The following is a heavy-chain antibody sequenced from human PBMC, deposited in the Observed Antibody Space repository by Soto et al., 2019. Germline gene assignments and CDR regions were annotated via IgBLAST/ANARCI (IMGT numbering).Heavy chain of an antibody. D-gene: IGHD4-17*01. V-gene: IGHV1-18*04. J-gene: IGHJ1*01. CDR3: AMDYGDRPEYFKH. CDR1: GYTFTSYG. CDR2: ISPLKGRT. Sequence: QVQLVQSGPDLKRPGASMKVSCKASGYTFTSYGISWVRQAPGQGLEWMAWISPLKGRTQYSQKAQGRVTLSTDTXXXXXXXXXXXXXXXDXAVYYCAMDYGDRPEYFKHWGQGTLVTVS.